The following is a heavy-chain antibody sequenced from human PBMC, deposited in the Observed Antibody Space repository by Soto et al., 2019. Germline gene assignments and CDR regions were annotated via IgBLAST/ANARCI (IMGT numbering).Heavy chain of an antibody. CDR1: GGSISSYY. J-gene: IGHJ4*02. V-gene: IGHV4-59*01. CDR2: IYYSGST. CDR3: ARDEGAAAGYYFDY. Sequence: SETLSLTCTVSGGSISSYYWSWIRQPPGKGLEWIGYIYYSGSTNYNPSLKSRVTISVDTSKNQFSLKLSSVTAADTAVYYCARDEGAAAGYYFDYWGQGTLVTVSS. D-gene: IGHD6-13*01.